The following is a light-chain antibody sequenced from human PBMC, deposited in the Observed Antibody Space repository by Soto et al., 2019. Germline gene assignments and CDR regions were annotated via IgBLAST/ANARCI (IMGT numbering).Light chain of an antibody. CDR3: QHYFGYPYT. CDR1: QSVSGW. J-gene: IGKJ2*01. Sequence: DIQMTQSPSNVSASVGDTVTPACRASQSVSGWLAWYQQKPGKAPKLLIYEASTLESGVPSRFSGSGFGTEFTLTISSLQPDDFGTYFCQHYFGYPYTFGQGTELEIK. CDR2: EAS. V-gene: IGKV1-5*01.